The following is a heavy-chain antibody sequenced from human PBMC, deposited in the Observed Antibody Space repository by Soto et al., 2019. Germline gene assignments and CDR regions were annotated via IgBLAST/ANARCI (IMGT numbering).Heavy chain of an antibody. D-gene: IGHD3-16*01. CDR1: GFTFSSYA. CDR3: AREGPGGMYYFDY. J-gene: IGHJ4*02. Sequence: GESLRVSCAGSGFTFSSYAMHWVRQAPGKGLEWVAVISYDGSNKYYADSVKGRFTISRDNSKNTLYLQMNSLRAEDTAVYYCAREGPGGMYYFDYWGQGT. CDR2: ISYDGSNK. V-gene: IGHV3-30-3*01.